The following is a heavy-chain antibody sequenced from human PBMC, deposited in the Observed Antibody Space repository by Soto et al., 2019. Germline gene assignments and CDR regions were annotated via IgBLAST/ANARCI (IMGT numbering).Heavy chain of an antibody. J-gene: IGHJ6*02. V-gene: IGHV4-59*01. CDR2: IYYSGST. Sequence: SETLSLTCTDSGGSISSYYWSWIRQPPGKGLEWIGYIYYSGSTNYNPSLKSRVTISVDTSKNQFSLTLSSVTAADTAVYYWARVEELYGMDVWGQGTTVTVSS. CDR1: GGSISSYY. D-gene: IGHD1-26*01. CDR3: ARVEELYGMDV.